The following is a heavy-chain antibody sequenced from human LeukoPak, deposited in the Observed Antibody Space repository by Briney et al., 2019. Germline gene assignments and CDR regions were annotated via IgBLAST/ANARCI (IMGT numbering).Heavy chain of an antibody. CDR1: GFTFSSYS. Sequence: GGSLRLSCAASGFTFSSYSMNWVRQAPGKGLEWVSYIISSSSYIYYADSVKGRFTISRDNAKNSLYLQMNSLRAEDTAVYYCARDVVVVPAALQFDPWGQGTLVTVSS. CDR2: IISSSSYI. V-gene: IGHV3-21*01. J-gene: IGHJ5*02. CDR3: ARDVVVVPAALQFDP. D-gene: IGHD2-2*01.